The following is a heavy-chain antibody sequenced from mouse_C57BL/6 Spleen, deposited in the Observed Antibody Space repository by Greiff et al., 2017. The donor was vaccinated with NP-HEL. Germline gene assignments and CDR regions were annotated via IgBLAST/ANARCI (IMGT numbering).Heavy chain of an antibody. CDR3: ASPSYYYGYFDV. J-gene: IGHJ1*03. Sequence: VQLQQSGPELVKPGASVKMSCKASGYTFTDYNMHWVKQSHGKSLEWIGYINPNNGGTSYNQKFKGKATLTVNKSSSTAYMELRSLTSEDSAVYYCASPSYYYGYFDVWGTGTTVTVSS. CDR2: INPNNGGT. D-gene: IGHD1-1*01. V-gene: IGHV1-22*01. CDR1: GYTFTDYN.